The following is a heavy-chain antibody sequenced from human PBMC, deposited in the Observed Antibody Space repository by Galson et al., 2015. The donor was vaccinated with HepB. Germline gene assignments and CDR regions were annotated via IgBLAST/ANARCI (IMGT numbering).Heavy chain of an antibody. V-gene: IGHV4-4*07. CDR1: GGSISSYY. D-gene: IGHD2-2*02. Sequence: SEPLSLTCTVSGGSISSYYWSWIRQPAGKGLEWIGRIYTSGSTNYNPSLKSRVTMSVDTSKNQFSLKLSSVTAADTAVYYCARVFGDCSSTTSCYTYYYYYYGMDVWGQGTTVTVSS. CDR2: IYTSGST. J-gene: IGHJ6*02. CDR3: ARVFGDCSSTTSCYTYYYYYYGMDV.